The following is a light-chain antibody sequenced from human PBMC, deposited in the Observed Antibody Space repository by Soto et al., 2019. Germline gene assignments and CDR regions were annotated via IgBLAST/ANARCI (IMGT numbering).Light chain of an antibody. CDR1: SSDVGGYNY. V-gene: IGLV2-8*01. Sequence: QSALTQPPSASGSPGQSVTISCTGTSSDVGGYNYVSWYQQHPGKAPKLMIYEVSKRPSGVPDRFSGSKSGNTASLTVSGLQAEDAADYYCSSYASSNNFVFGGGTKLTVL. J-gene: IGLJ2*01. CDR3: SSYASSNNFV. CDR2: EVS.